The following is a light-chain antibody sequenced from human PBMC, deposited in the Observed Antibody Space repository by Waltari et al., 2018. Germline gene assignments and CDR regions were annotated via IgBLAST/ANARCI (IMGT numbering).Light chain of an antibody. Sequence: DIVMTQSPDSLAVSLVERATINCKSSQSVLYSSNNKNYLAWYQQKAGQTPKLLIYLASTRESGVPDRFSGSGSGTDFTLTISSLQAEDVAVYYCHQYYATPPDGKTFGQGTKVEIK. V-gene: IGKV4-1*01. CDR1: QSVLYSSNNKNY. J-gene: IGKJ1*01. CDR2: LAS. CDR3: HQYYATPPDGKT.